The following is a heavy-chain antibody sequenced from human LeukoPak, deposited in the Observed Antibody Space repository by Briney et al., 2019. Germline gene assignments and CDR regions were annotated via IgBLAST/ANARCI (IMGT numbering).Heavy chain of an antibody. J-gene: IGHJ4*02. CDR3: AGRITTSGLYYFDL. V-gene: IGHV3-66*04. CDR2: IYSDETT. CDR1: GLTVSGNY. D-gene: IGHD6-13*01. Sequence: PGGSLRLSCAASGLTVSGNYMSWVRQAPGKGLEWVSIIYSDETTAYPDSVKGRFTISRDNSKNMLYLQMNSLRAEDTAVYYCAGRITTSGLYYFDLWGQGTLVTVS.